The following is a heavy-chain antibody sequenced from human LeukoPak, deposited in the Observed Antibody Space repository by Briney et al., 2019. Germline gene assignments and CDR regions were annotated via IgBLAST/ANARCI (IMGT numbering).Heavy chain of an antibody. Sequence: GGSLRLSCAASGFTFSDYYMSWIRQAPGKGLEWVSYISSSGSTIYYADSVKGRFTISRDNAKNSLYLQMNSLRAEDTAVYYCARDTVTTDFLDAFDIWGQGTMVTVSS. J-gene: IGHJ3*02. CDR3: ARDTVTTDFLDAFDI. V-gene: IGHV3-11*04. CDR1: GFTFSDYY. D-gene: IGHD4-17*01. CDR2: ISSSGSTI.